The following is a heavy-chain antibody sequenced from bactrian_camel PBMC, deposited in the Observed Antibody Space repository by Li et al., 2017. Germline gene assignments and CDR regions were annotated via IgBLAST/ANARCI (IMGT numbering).Heavy chain of an antibody. J-gene: IGHJ4*01. D-gene: IGHD1*01. CDR2: IARNGIT. CDR1: GYTVSSYC. V-gene: IGHV3S53*01. Sequence: VQLVESGGGSVQAGGSLRLSCAASGYTVSSYCMGWFRQAPGKEREGVAVIARNGITNYADSVKGRFTISKDNAKNTLYLEMNSLKPEDTAMYYCAADLRRYCSRSPGGLREYPYRGQGTQVTVS. CDR3: AADLRRYCSRSPGGLREYPY.